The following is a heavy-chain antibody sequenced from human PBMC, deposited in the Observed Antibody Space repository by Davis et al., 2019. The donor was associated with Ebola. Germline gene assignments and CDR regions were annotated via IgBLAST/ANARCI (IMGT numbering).Heavy chain of an antibody. CDR3: ARTSARGVTKGGYYFDY. CDR1: GYTFTSYY. CDR2: INPSGGST. D-gene: IGHD4-17*01. J-gene: IGHJ4*02. Sequence: ASVKVSCKASGYTFTSYYMHWVRQAPGQGLEWMGIINPSGGSTSYAQKFQGRVTMTRETSTSTVYMELSSLRSEDTAVYYCARTSARGVTKGGYYFDYWGQGTLVTVSS. V-gene: IGHV1-46*01.